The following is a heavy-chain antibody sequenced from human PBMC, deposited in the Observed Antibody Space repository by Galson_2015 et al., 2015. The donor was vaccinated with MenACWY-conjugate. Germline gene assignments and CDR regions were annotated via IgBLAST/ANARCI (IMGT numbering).Heavy chain of an antibody. J-gene: IGHJ6*02. CDR1: GFTFSSYA. Sequence: SLRLSCAASGFTFSSYAMTWVRQAPGKGLEWVASIKKDGSEKYYVDSVKGRFTISRDNPKNSMYLEMNSLRAEDTAVYYCARGHYGMDVWGQGTTVTASS. V-gene: IGHV3-7*03. CDR3: ARGHYGMDV. CDR2: IKKDGSEK.